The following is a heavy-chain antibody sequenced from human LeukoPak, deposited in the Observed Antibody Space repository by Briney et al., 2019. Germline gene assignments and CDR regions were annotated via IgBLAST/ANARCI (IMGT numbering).Heavy chain of an antibody. CDR2: ISSSGSTI. CDR3: AGDYQGTYTSSSTPLY. CDR1: GFTFSDYY. D-gene: IGHD6-6*01. Sequence: GGSLRLSCAASGFTFSDYYMSWIRQAPGKGLEWVSYISSSGSTIYYADSVKGRFTISRDNAKNSLYLQMNSLRAEDTAVYYCAGDYQGTYTSSSTPLYWGQGTLVTVSS. J-gene: IGHJ4*02. V-gene: IGHV3-11*04.